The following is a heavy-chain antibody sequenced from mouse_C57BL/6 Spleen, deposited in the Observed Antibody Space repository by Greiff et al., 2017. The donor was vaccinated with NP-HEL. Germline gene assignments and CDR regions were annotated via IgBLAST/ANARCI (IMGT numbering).Heavy chain of an antibody. D-gene: IGHD1-1*01. Sequence: VESGGGLVKPGGSLKLSCAASGFTFSDYGMHWVRQAPEKGLEWVAYISSGSSTIYYADTVKGRFTISRDNAKNTLFLQMTSLRSEDTAMYYCARPYYYGSSYHFDYWGQGTTLTVSS. J-gene: IGHJ2*01. V-gene: IGHV5-17*01. CDR1: GFTFSDYG. CDR2: ISSGSSTI. CDR3: ARPYYYGSSYHFDY.